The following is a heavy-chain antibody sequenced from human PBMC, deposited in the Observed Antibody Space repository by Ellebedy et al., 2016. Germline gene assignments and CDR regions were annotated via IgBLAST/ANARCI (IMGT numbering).Heavy chain of an antibody. J-gene: IGHJ3*02. Sequence: GESLKISCAASGFTFSSYGMHWVRQAPGKGLEWVAVISYDGSNKYYADSVKGRFTISRDNSKNTLYLQMNSLRAEDTAVYYCARVLTVLAVVDFWNLMAFDIWGQGTMVTVSP. CDR3: ARVLTVLAVVDFWNLMAFDI. CDR2: ISYDGSNK. V-gene: IGHV3-30*03. CDR1: GFTFSSYG. D-gene: IGHD3-3*01.